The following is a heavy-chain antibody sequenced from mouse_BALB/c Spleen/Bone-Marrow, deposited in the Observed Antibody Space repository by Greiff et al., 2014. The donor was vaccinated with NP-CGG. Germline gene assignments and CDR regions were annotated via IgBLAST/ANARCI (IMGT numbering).Heavy chain of an antibody. CDR1: GYTFTSYW. D-gene: IGHD2-14*01. J-gene: IGHJ4*01. V-gene: IGHV1-69*02. CDR3: ARCDCYRYAMDY. CDR2: IDPSDSYT. Sequence: QVQLQQSGAELVKPGASVKLSCKASGYTFTSYWMHWVKQRPGQGLEWIGEIDPSDSYTNYNQNFKGKATLTVDKSSSTAYMQLSSLTSEDSAVYYCARCDCYRYAMDYWGQGASVTVSS.